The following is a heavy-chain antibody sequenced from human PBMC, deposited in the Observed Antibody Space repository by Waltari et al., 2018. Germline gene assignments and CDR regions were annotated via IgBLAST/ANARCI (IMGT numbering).Heavy chain of an antibody. Sequence: QVQLQQWGAGLLKPSETLSLTCAVYGGSFSGYYWSWIRQPPGKGLEWIGEINHSGSTNYNPSLKIRVTISVDTSKNQFSLKLSSVTAADTAVYYCARGRYNWNFDYWGQGTLVTVSS. V-gene: IGHV4-34*01. J-gene: IGHJ4*02. CDR3: ARGRYNWNFDY. D-gene: IGHD1-1*01. CDR1: GGSFSGYY. CDR2: INHSGST.